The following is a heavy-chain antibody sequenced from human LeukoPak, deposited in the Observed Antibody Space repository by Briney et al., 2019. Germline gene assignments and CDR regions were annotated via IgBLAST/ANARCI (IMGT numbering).Heavy chain of an antibody. J-gene: IGHJ4*02. V-gene: IGHV1-2*06. Sequence: GASVKVSCKVSGYTFTGYYMHWVRQAPGQGLEWMGRINPNSGGTNYAQKFQGRVTMTRDTSISTAYMELSRLRSDDTAVYYCARVSGSYYYGSGSYYKFDYWGQGTLVTVSS. CDR2: INPNSGGT. CDR3: ARVSGSYYYGSGSYYKFDY. CDR1: GYTFTGYY. D-gene: IGHD3-10*01.